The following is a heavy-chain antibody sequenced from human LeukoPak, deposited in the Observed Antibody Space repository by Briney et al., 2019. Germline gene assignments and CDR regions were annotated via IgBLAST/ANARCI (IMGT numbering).Heavy chain of an antibody. J-gene: IGHJ4*02. Sequence: SETLSLTCAVYVGSFSGYHWSWIRQPPGKGLEWIGEINHSGNTNYKSSLKSRVTISADRSKNQFSLKMTSLTAADTAVYYCARQGQISAFDIWGQGNLVIVSS. D-gene: IGHD3-16*02. CDR1: VGSFSGYH. CDR3: ARQGQISAFDI. V-gene: IGHV4-34*01. CDR2: INHSGNT.